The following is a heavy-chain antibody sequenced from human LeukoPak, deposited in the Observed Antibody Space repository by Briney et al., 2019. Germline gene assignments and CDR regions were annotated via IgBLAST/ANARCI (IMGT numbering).Heavy chain of an antibody. D-gene: IGHD3-3*01. J-gene: IGHJ6*03. CDR2: IYYSGST. CDR3: ARVRFLEWPKNYYYMDV. V-gene: IGHV4-30-4*08. Sequence: SETLSLTCTVSGGSISSGDYYWSWIRQPPGKGLEWIGYIYYSGSTYYNPSLKSRVTISVDTSKNQFFLKLSSVTAADTAVYYCARVRFLEWPKNYYYMDVWGKGTTVTVSS. CDR1: GGSISSGDYY.